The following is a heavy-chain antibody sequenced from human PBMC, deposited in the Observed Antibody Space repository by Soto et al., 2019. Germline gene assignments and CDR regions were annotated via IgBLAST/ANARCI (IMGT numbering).Heavy chain of an antibody. Sequence: TCTVSGGNISSGGDCWSWIHQHPGKGLEWIGYIYYSGSTYYNPSLKSRVTISADTSKSQFSLKLSSVTAADTAIYYCATSRPRYCTTISCSAFDNWGQGALVTVSS. CDR2: IYYSGST. V-gene: IGHV4-31*03. CDR1: GGNISSGGDC. D-gene: IGHD2-8*01. J-gene: IGHJ4*02. CDR3: ATSRPRYCTTISCSAFDN.